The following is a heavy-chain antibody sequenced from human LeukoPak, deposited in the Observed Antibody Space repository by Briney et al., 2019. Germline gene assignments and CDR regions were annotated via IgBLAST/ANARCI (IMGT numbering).Heavy chain of an antibody. V-gene: IGHV3-7*04. J-gene: IGHJ4*02. Sequence: GGSLRLSCAASKFTFSDYYMTWVRQAPGKGPEWVAYMNQFGTEIKYLDSVKGRFTISRDNAKNSLYLWMTSLIADDTAVYYCARGTYYYEFWGQGTLVIVSS. CDR3: ARGTYYYEF. D-gene: IGHD3/OR15-3a*01. CDR1: KFTFSDYY. CDR2: MNQFGTEI.